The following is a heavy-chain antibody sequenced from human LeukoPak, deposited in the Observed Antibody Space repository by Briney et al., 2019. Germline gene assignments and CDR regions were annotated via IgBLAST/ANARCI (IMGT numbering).Heavy chain of an antibody. Sequence: GGSLRLSCAASVYTFSSYAMSWVRQAPGKGLEGVSAISGSGGSTYYADSVKGRFTISRDNSKNTLYLQMNSLRAEDTAVYYCAKDGDFYDSSGYNWGQGTLVTVSS. CDR1: VYTFSSYA. D-gene: IGHD3-22*01. V-gene: IGHV3-23*01. J-gene: IGHJ4*02. CDR2: ISGSGGST. CDR3: AKDGDFYDSSGYN.